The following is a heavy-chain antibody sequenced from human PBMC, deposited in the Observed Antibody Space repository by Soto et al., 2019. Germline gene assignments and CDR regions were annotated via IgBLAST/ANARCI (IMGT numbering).Heavy chain of an antibody. Sequence: PSETLSLTCTVSGVSISSSHWSWIRQSPAKGLEWIGYFYYTGSTNSSPSLKSRVTMSIDTSKNQFSLKLSSVTAADTAVYFCARDRASPHYGSGSHYFDYWGQGTLVTVPQ. V-gene: IGHV4-59*12. CDR3: ARDRASPHYGSGSHYFDY. CDR2: FYYTGST. D-gene: IGHD3-10*01. CDR1: GVSISSSH. J-gene: IGHJ4*02.